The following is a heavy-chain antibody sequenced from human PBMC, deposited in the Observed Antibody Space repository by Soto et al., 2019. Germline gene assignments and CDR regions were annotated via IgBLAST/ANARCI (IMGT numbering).Heavy chain of an antibody. J-gene: IGHJ4*02. Sequence: PSETLSLTCTVSGGSISSYYWSWIRQPPGKGLGWIGYIYYSGSTNYNPSLKSRVTISVDTSKNQFSLKLSSVTAADTAVYYCARRWGRTFDYWGQGTLVTVS. V-gene: IGHV4-59*08. CDR1: GGSISSYY. CDR3: ARRWGRTFDY. CDR2: IYYSGST. D-gene: IGHD7-27*01.